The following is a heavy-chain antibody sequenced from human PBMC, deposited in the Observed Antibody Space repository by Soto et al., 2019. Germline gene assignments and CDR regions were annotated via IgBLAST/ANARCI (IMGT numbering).Heavy chain of an antibody. D-gene: IGHD6-25*01. J-gene: IGHJ4*01. V-gene: IGHV1-8*01. CDR2: MNPNNGKT. CDR3: ARRKERSGPTDFDY. CDR1: GYTFTTYD. Sequence: QVQLVQSGAEVKKPGASAKISCKASGYTFTTYDINWVRQATGQGLEWMGRMNPNNGKTGYAQQFQGRVTMARDTSRSTVSSQLRSVRSEDTSVYYCARRKERSGPTDFDYWGPGTRVTVSS.